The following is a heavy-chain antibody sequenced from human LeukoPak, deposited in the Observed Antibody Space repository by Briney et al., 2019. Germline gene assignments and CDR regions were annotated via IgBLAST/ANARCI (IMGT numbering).Heavy chain of an antibody. J-gene: IGHJ5*02. D-gene: IGHD3-3*01. CDR3: ATDHRGYDFWSGYYS. V-gene: IGHV1-24*01. Sequence: ASVKVSCKVSGYTFTELSMHWVRQAPGKGLEWMGGFDPEDGETIYAQKFQGRVTMTEDTSTDTAYMELSSLRSEDTAVYYCATDHRGYDFWSGYYSWGQGTLVTVSS. CDR2: FDPEDGET. CDR1: GYTFTELS.